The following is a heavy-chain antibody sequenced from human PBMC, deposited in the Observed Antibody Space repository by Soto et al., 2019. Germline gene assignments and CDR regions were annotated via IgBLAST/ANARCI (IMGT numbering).Heavy chain of an antibody. J-gene: IGHJ4*02. CDR1: GFTLSYYW. CDR3: ERCCSGGSCQY. Sequence: EVQLMESGGDVVQPGGSLRLSCAASGFTLSYYWMSWVRQAPGKGLEWVANIKEAGREKYYVDSVKVRFTISRDNAQNSVFLQMNSLRVEHTAIYYCERCCSGGSCQYWGEGTLVTVSS. D-gene: IGHD2-15*01. CDR2: IKEAGREK. V-gene: IGHV3-7*01.